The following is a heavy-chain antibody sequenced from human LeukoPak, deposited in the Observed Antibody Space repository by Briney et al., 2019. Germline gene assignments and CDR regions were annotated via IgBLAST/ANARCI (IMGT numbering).Heavy chain of an antibody. CDR1: GFTFSSYA. CDR3: AKGMGYASGSSYSYYYYMDV. D-gene: IGHD3-10*01. CDR2: ISYDGSNK. Sequence: GGSLRLSCAASGFTFSSYAMHRVRQAPGKGLEWVAVISYDGSNKYYADSVKGRFTISRDNSKNTLYLQMNSLRAEDTAVYYCAKGMGYASGSSYSYYYYMDVWGKGTTVTISS. V-gene: IGHV3-30*04. J-gene: IGHJ6*03.